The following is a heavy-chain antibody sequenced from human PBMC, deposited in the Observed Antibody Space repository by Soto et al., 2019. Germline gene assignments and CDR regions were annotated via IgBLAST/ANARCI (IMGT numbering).Heavy chain of an antibody. CDR2: ISYEGSNT. J-gene: IGHJ3*02. V-gene: IGHV3-30*04. Sequence: VGSLRLSCAASGFTFSDYAMHWVRQAPGKGLAWVASISYEGSNTYYADSVKGRFTISRDDSKNTLYLQMSGLRVEDTAVYLCARPINTIAVNDPFDIWGQGTMVTVSS. CDR1: GFTFSDYA. CDR3: ARPINTIAVNDPFDI. D-gene: IGHD3-22*01.